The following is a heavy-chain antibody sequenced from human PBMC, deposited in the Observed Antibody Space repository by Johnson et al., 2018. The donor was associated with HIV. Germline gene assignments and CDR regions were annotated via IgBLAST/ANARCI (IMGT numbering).Heavy chain of an antibody. D-gene: IGHD5-18*01. CDR2: ISYDGSNK. J-gene: IGHJ3*01. Sequence: QVQLLESGGGVVQPGRSLRLSCAASGFTFSSYGMHWVRQAPGKGLEWVAVISYDGSNKYYADSVKGRFTISRDISKNTLYLQIDSLRPEDSGVYYCAKGEAQEGWIQLQSYAFDFWGQGTMVTVSS. CDR3: AKGEAQEGWIQLQSYAFDF. V-gene: IGHV3-30*18. CDR1: GFTFSSYG.